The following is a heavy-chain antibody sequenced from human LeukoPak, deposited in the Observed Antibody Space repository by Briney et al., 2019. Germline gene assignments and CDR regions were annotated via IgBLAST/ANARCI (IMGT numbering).Heavy chain of an antibody. J-gene: IGHJ4*02. CDR1: GFTFDDYA. V-gene: IGHV3-9*01. CDR3: AKGAYYDSSGHFDY. D-gene: IGHD3-22*01. CDR2: ISWNSGSI. Sequence: PGGSLRLSCAASGFTFDDYAMHWVRRAPGKGLEWVSGISWNSGSIGYADSVKGRFTISRDNAKNSLYLQMNSLRAEDTALYYCAKGAYYDSSGHFDYWGQGTLATVSS.